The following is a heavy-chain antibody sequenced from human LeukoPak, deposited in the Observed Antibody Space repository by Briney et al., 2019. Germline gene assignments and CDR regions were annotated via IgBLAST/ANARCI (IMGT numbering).Heavy chain of an antibody. J-gene: IGHJ6*02. Sequence: PSGTLSLTCSVSGGSISSDYWSWIRQPPGKGLEWIGYMYYTGSTNYNPSFKSRVTISLATSKTQFSLKLSSVTPADTAVYYCARVSVVYGMDVWGQGTTVTVSS. CDR3: ARVSVVYGMDV. CDR1: GGSISSDY. V-gene: IGHV4-59*01. CDR2: MYYTGST.